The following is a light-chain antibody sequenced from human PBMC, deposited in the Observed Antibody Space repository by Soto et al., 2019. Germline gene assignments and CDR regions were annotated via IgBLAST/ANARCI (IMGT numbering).Light chain of an antibody. J-gene: IGKJ1*01. Sequence: DIVMTQSPGTVSVFPGETVTLSCRASQSVSGYLDWFHQKPGQAPRLLIYAASTRATGIPDRFSGSGSGTEFTLTISSLQPDDFATYYCQQYSTYTPRTFGQGTKVDIK. CDR2: AAS. CDR1: QSVSGY. CDR3: QQYSTYTPRT. V-gene: IGKV3D-15*01.